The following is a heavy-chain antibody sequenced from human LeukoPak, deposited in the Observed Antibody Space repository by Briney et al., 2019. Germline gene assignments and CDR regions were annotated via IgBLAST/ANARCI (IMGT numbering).Heavy chain of an antibody. CDR3: AKDSYGDYASYFDL. D-gene: IGHD4-17*01. V-gene: IGHV3-23*01. CDR1: GFTFSSYA. Sequence: GGSLRLSCAASGFTFSSYAMSWVRQAPGKGLEWVSAISGSVGSTYYADSVKGRFTISRDNSKNTLYLQMNSLRAEDTAVYYCAKDSYGDYASYFDLWGRGTLVTVSS. J-gene: IGHJ2*01. CDR2: ISGSVGST.